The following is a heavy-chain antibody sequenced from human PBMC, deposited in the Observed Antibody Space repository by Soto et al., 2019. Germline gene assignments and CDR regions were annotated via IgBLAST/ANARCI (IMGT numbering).Heavy chain of an antibody. CDR1: GFTFSDYY. V-gene: IGHV3-11*01. Sequence: VGSLRLSCAASGFTFSDYYLTWIRQAPGKGLEWVSYISSSGDTIYYSDSVKGRFTISRDNAKNSQYLQMNSLRAEDTAVYYCARGYNSPYYYYGLDVWGQGTTVTVSS. D-gene: IGHD1-1*01. CDR2: ISSSGDTI. J-gene: IGHJ6*02. CDR3: ARGYNSPYYYYGLDV.